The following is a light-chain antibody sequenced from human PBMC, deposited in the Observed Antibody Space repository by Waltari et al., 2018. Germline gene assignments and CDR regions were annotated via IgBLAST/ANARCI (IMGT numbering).Light chain of an antibody. CDR1: NSYIGAYPF. V-gene: IGLV2-14*03. Sequence: QSALAQPASVSGSPGQPIAIPCTGTNSYIGAYPFLAWHQQHPGKPPKLLIYDVSHRPLGVSHRFSGSKSGNTASLTISGLQAEDEADYYCSSYMGSSTWVFGGGTKVTVL. CDR3: SSYMGSSTWV. CDR2: DVS. J-gene: IGLJ3*02.